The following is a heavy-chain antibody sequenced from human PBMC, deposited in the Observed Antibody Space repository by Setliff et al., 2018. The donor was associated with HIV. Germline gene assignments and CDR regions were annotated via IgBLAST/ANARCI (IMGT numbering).Heavy chain of an antibody. D-gene: IGHD2-2*01. J-gene: IGHJ6*03. CDR3: TRHAGRENQLPHTYYYYMDV. V-gene: IGHV4-30-4*08. CDR2: IYYSGST. CDR1: GGSIRSNDYY. Sequence: SETLSLTCTVSGGSIRSNDYYWTWTRQHPGKGLEWIGYIYYSGSTFYNPSLKSRLTISVDTSKNQFSLKVTSVTAADTAVYYCTRHAGRENQLPHTYYYYMDVWGKGATVTVSS.